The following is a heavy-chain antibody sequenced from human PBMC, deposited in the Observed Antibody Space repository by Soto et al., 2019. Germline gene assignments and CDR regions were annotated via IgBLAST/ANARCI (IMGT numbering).Heavy chain of an antibody. CDR2: ISAYNVNP. D-gene: IGHD7-27*01. CDR1: GYTFTSYG. CDR3: ASLFIRTNWRYGLDV. V-gene: IGHV1-18*01. J-gene: IGHJ6*02. Sequence: QVQLVQSGAEVKKPGASVKVSCKASGYTFTSYGISWVRQAPGQGLEWMGWISAYNVNPNYAKKLQGRVTMTTDTSTSTAYMELRSLRSDDTAVYYCASLFIRTNWRYGLDVWGQGTTVTVSS.